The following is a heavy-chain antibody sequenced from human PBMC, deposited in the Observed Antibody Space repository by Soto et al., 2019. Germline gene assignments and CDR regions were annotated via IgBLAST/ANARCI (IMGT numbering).Heavy chain of an antibody. J-gene: IGHJ4*02. Sequence: QGQLVQSGAEVKKPGASVKVSCKASGYTFTDFGISWVRQAPGQGLEWMGWISAYNRNTNYAQKVQGRVTMTTDTSTSTAYMELRNLTSDDTAVYYCARDSGHRGKWAYFFDYWGQGTLVTVAS. CDR2: ISAYNRNT. CDR1: GYTFTDFG. V-gene: IGHV1-18*01. CDR3: ARDSGHRGKWAYFFDY. D-gene: IGHD1-26*01.